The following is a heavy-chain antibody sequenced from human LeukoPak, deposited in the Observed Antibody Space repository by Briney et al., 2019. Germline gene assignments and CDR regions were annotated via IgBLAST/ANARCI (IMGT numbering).Heavy chain of an antibody. J-gene: IGHJ4*02. CDR3: ARGDHSRTGNGLDS. CDR2: TYYRSKWYD. V-gene: IGHV6-1*01. Sequence: SQTLSLTCAISGVSVSSNSAGWNCIRPSPSRGLEWVGRTYYRSKWYDDYAVSVKSRITINPDTSKNQFSLQLNSVTPEDTAVYYCARGDHSRTGNGLDSWGQGTLVTVSS. D-gene: IGHD7-27*01. CDR1: GVSVSSNSAG.